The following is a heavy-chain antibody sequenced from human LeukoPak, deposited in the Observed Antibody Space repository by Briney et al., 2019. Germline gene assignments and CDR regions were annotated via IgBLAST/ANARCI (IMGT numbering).Heavy chain of an antibody. J-gene: IGHJ4*02. CDR2: ISAYNGNT. CDR1: GYTFTSYG. V-gene: IGHV1-18*01. D-gene: IGHD6-6*01. Sequence: GASVKVSCKASGYTFTSYGISWVRQAPGQGLEWMGWISAYNGNTNYAQKLQGRVTMTTDTSTSTAHMELRSLRSDDTAVYYCARDGPYSSSSGVFDYWGQGTLVTVSS. CDR3: ARDGPYSSSSGVFDY.